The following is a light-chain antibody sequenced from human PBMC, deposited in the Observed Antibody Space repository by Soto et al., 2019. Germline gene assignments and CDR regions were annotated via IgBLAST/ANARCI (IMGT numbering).Light chain of an antibody. CDR2: GAS. CDR3: QDYSPYSWT. J-gene: IGKJ1*01. Sequence: EVVLTQSPATLSVSPGERATLSCRASQSVGSNLAWYQQKPGQAPRLLIFGASSRATGVPARFSGSGSGTEFTLTISSLQPDDFATYYCQDYSPYSWTFGQGTKVDI. V-gene: IGKV3-15*01. CDR1: QSVGSN.